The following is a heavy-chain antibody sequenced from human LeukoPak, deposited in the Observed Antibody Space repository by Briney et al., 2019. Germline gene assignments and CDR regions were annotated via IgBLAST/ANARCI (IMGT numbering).Heavy chain of an antibody. CDR2: VNGDGTST. Sequence: GGSLRLSCAASGFTFSSFWMHWVRQAPGKGLVWVSRVNGDGTSTTYADSVKGRFTISRDNAKNTLYLQMNSLRAEDTAVYYCVTAKTVVTPLGTWGQGTLVTVSS. D-gene: IGHD4-23*01. J-gene: IGHJ5*02. CDR3: VTAKTVVTPLGT. CDR1: GFTFSSFW. V-gene: IGHV3-74*03.